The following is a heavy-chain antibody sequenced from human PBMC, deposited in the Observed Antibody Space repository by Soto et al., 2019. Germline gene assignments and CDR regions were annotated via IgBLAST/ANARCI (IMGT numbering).Heavy chain of an antibody. CDR1: GFTFSTFW. CDR3: ARYCTGGSCSHGFDY. D-gene: IGHD2-15*01. J-gene: IGHJ4*02. Sequence: EVQLVESGGDLVQPGGSLRLSCAASGFTFSTFWMHWVRQVPGKGLLWVSRINSDGSSTDYADAVKGRFTISRDNAKNTLFLQMNSLRAEDTALYFCARYCTGGSCSHGFDYWGQGSQVTVSS. V-gene: IGHV3-74*01. CDR2: INSDGSST.